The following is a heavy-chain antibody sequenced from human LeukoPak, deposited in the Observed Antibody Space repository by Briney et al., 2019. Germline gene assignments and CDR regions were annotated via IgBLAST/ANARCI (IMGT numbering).Heavy chain of an antibody. CDR1: GFTFDDYG. CDR3: ARLGVGATRDAFDI. D-gene: IGHD1-26*01. CDR2: INWNGGST. Sequence: GGSLRLSCAASGFTFDDYGMSWVRHAPGKGLEWVSGINWNGGSTGYADSVKGRFTISRDNAKNSLYLQMNSLRAEATALYYCARLGVGATRDAFDIWGQGTMVTVSS. J-gene: IGHJ3*02. V-gene: IGHV3-20*04.